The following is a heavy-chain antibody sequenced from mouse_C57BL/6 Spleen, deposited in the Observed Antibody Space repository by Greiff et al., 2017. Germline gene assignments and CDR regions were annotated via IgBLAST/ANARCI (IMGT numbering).Heavy chain of an antibody. CDR3: ARRGWGPTWFAY. V-gene: IGHV1-69*01. CDR2: IDPSDSYT. CDR1: GYTFTSYW. D-gene: IGHD3-3*01. J-gene: IGHJ3*01. Sequence: QVQLQQPGAELVMPGASVKLSCKASGYTFTSYWMHWVKQRPGQGLEWIGEIDPSDSYTNYNQKFKGKSTLTVDKSSSTAYMQLSSLTSGDSAVYFCARRGWGPTWFAYWGQGTLVTVSA.